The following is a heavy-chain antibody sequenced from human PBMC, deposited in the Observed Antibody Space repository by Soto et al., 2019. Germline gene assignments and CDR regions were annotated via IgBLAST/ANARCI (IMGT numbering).Heavy chain of an antibody. V-gene: IGHV1-69*13. J-gene: IGHJ4*02. Sequence: SVKVSCKASGGTFSSYAISWVRQAPGQGLEWMGGIIPIFGTASYAQKFQGRVTITADESTSTAYMELSSLRSEDTAVYYCASWDSSGYGLFDYWGQGTLVTVSS. CDR2: IIPIFGTA. CDR1: GGTFSSYA. D-gene: IGHD3-22*01. CDR3: ASWDSSGYGLFDY.